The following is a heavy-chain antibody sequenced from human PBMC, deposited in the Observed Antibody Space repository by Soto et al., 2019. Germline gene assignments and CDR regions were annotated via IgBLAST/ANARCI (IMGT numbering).Heavy chain of an antibody. J-gene: IGHJ5*01. CDR1: GGSITSGSFY. CDR2: IYYSGSV. CDR3: ARHGTALTAVNWFVS. V-gene: IGHV4-39*01. D-gene: IGHD2-21*02. Sequence: QVQVQESGPGLVKPSETLSLISTVSGGSITSGSFYWGWVRHSPGKGLEWIGSIYYSGSVFYNPSIESRVTISADVFRDQFSLKLTSVTAADTAVYYCARHGTALTAVNWFVSWGHGTLVTVSS.